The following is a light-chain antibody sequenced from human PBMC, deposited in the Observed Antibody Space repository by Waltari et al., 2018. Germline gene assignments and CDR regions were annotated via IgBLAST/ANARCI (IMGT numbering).Light chain of an antibody. V-gene: IGKV3-15*01. CDR2: GAS. Sequence: EIVMTQSPATLSVSPGERATLSCRASQSVSNNLAWYQHKPGQSPRLLIYGASTRASGIPARFSGSGSGTEFSLTISSLQSEDFVVYYCQQYNNWLADFGQGTRLEIK. CDR3: QQYNNWLAD. CDR1: QSVSNN. J-gene: IGKJ5*01.